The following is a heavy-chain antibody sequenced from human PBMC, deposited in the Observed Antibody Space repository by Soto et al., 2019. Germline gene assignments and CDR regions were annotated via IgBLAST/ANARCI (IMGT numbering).Heavy chain of an antibody. Sequence: ASVKVSCKASGYTFTSYGISWVRQAPGQGLEWMGWISAYNGNTNYAQKLQGRVTMTTDTSTSTAYMELRSLRSDDTAVYYCARDRIWSFFGVVIMDFYYWAQRTLVPVSS. D-gene: IGHD3-3*01. V-gene: IGHV1-18*01. J-gene: IGHJ4*02. CDR1: GYTFTSYG. CDR2: ISAYNGNT. CDR3: ARDRIWSFFGVVIMDFYY.